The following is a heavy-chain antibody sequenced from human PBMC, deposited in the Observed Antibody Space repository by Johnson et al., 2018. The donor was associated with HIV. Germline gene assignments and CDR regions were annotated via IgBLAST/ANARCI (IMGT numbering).Heavy chain of an antibody. CDR3: AKDLDSSSWGAFDI. Sequence: QVQLVESGGGVVRPGGSLRLSCAASGFTFDDYGMSWVRQAPGKGLEWVSVISYDGSNKYYADSVKGRFTLSRDSSKNTLYLQMSSLRAEDTAVYYCAKDLDSSSWGAFDIWGQGTMVTVSS. J-gene: IGHJ3*02. CDR1: GFTFDDYG. V-gene: IGHV3-30*18. CDR2: ISYDGSNK. D-gene: IGHD6-6*01.